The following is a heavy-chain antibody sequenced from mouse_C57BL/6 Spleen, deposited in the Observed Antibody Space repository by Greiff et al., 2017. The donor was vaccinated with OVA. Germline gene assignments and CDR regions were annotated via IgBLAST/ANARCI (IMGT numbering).Heavy chain of an antibody. D-gene: IGHD2-3*01. V-gene: IGHV5-4*01. Sequence: EVMLVESGGGLVKPGGSLKLSCAASGFTFSSYAMSWVRQTPEKRLEWVATISDGGSYTYYPDNVKGRFTISRDNAKNNLYLQMSHLKSEDTAMYYCARDLRRDGYYFDYWGQGTTLTVSS. CDR2: ISDGGSYT. CDR1: GFTFSSYA. J-gene: IGHJ2*01. CDR3: ARDLRRDGYYFDY.